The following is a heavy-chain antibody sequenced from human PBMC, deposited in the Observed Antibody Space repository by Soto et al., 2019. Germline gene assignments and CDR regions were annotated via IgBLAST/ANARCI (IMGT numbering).Heavy chain of an antibody. V-gene: IGHV3-21*01. CDR2: ISSSSSYI. J-gene: IGHJ5*02. D-gene: IGHD3-9*01. CDR1: GFTFSSYS. CDR3: ARDGALRYFDWLLAENWFDP. Sequence: GGSLRLSCAASGFTFSSYSMNWVRQAPGKGLEWVPSISSSSSYIYYADSVKGRFTISRDNAKNSLYLRMNSLRAEDTAVYYCARDGALRYFDWLLAENWFDPWGQGTLVTVSS.